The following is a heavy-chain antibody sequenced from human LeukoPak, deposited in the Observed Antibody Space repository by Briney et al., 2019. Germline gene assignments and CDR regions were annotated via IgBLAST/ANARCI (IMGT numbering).Heavy chain of an antibody. CDR1: GGSISSYY. CDR3: ARVDYDLWSGYR. V-gene: IGHV4-59*01. Sequence: PSETLSLTCTVSGGSISSYYWSWIRQPPGKGLEWIGYIYYSGSTNYNPSLKSRVTISVDTSKNQFSLKLSSVTAADTAVYYCARVDYDLWSGYRWGQGTLVTVSS. J-gene: IGHJ4*02. CDR2: IYYSGST. D-gene: IGHD3-3*01.